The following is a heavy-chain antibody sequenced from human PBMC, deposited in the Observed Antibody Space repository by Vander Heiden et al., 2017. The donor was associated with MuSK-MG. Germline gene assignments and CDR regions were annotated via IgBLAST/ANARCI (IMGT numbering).Heavy chain of an antibody. V-gene: IGHV4-30-2*01. J-gene: IGHJ3*02. CDR3: ASDYFDYGAFDI. CDR1: GGHIHSRRYS. CDR2: FHPSGSS. D-gene: IGHD3-22*01. Sequence: QLQLLESGSALVNPSQTLPLTSPVSGGHIHSRRYSWCWIRPPPAKGLEWIRYFHPSGSSFYNPSHKSRVTISVDRSKSQFSLKLSSVTAADTAVYYCASDYFDYGAFDIWCQGTMVTVSS.